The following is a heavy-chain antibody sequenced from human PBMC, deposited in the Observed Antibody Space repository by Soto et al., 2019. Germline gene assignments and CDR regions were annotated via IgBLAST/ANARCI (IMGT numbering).Heavy chain of an antibody. Sequence: PGESLKISFKGSGYSFTSYLICWVRQMPVKGLEWTGIIYPGDSDTRYSPSFQGQVTISADKSISTAYLPWSSLKASDTAMYYCARHRYYDFWSGYSNGWFEPWGQGTLIAVCS. J-gene: IGHJ5*02. CDR1: GYSFTSYL. CDR2: IYPGDSDT. CDR3: ARHRYYDFWSGYSNGWFEP. D-gene: IGHD3-3*01. V-gene: IGHV5-51*01.